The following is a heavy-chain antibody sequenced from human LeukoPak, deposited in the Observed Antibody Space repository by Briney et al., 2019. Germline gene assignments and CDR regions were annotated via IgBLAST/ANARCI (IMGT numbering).Heavy chain of an antibody. Sequence: AASVKVSCKASGGTFSSYAISWVRPAPGQGLEWMGRIIPILGIANYAQKFQGRVTITADKSTSTAYMELSSLRSEDTAVYYCARERINYDSSGYVYAEYFQHWGQGTLVTVSS. V-gene: IGHV1-69*04. D-gene: IGHD3-22*01. CDR1: GGTFSSYA. CDR2: IIPILGIA. J-gene: IGHJ1*01. CDR3: ARERINYDSSGYVYAEYFQH.